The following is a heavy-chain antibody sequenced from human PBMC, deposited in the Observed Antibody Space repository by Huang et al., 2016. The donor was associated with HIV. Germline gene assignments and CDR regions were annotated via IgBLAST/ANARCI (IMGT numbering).Heavy chain of an antibody. Sequence: QVTLKESGPVLVNPTETLTLTCTVSGFSLTNGKMGVSWIRQPPGKALEWLAHIYANDEEAYRTSLKTRLTIFKDTSKSQVVLTMTNMDPVDTGTYCCARGQSDYGGDDYRFDPWGQGTLVTVSS. CDR2: IYANDEE. V-gene: IGHV2-26*01. J-gene: IGHJ5*02. CDR1: GFSLTNGKMG. D-gene: IGHD5-12*01. CDR3: ARGQSDYGGDDYRFDP.